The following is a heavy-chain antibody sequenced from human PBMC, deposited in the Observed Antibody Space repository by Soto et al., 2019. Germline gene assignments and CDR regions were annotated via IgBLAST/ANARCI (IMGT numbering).Heavy chain of an antibody. D-gene: IGHD2-2*01. CDR1: GFKFSNFA. CDR2: INGGGGHT. Sequence: EVQPLQSGGGLVQPGGSLRLSCAASGFKFSNFAMRWIRQAPGKGLEWVSGINGGGGHTDYADSVKGRFTISRDNSKNTLYLQMSSLRAEATAVYYCAKAPWVYSSTWFFFDHWGQGTLVTVSS. CDR3: AKAPWVYSSTWFFFDH. J-gene: IGHJ4*02. V-gene: IGHV3-23*01.